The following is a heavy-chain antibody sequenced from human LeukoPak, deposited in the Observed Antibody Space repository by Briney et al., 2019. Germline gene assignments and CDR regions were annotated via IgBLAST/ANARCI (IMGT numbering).Heavy chain of an antibody. CDR2: INPNSGGT. Sequence: ASVKVSCKASGYTFTGYYMHWVRQAPGQGLEWMGWINPNSGGTNYAQKFQGRVTMTRDTSISTAYMELSRLRSDDTAVYYCARAGFGELPSYGMDVWGQGTTVTVPS. J-gene: IGHJ6*02. CDR3: ARAGFGELPSYGMDV. CDR1: GYTFTGYY. V-gene: IGHV1-2*02. D-gene: IGHD3-10*01.